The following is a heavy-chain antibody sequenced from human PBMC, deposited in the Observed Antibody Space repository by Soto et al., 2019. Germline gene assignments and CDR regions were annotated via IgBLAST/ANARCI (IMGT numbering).Heavy chain of an antibody. D-gene: IGHD2-15*01. Sequence: ASVKVSCKASGYTFTSYAMHWVRQAPGQRLEWMGWINAGNGNTKYSQKFQGRVTITRDTSASTAYMELSSLRSEDTAVYYCARGLACSGGSCYFGGNWFDPWGQGTLVTVSS. CDR3: ARGLACSGGSCYFGGNWFDP. CDR2: INAGNGNT. J-gene: IGHJ5*02. CDR1: GYTFTSYA. V-gene: IGHV1-3*01.